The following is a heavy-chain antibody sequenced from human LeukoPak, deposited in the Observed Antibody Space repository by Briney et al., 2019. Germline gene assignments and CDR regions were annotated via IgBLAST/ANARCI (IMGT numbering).Heavy chain of an antibody. J-gene: IGHJ6*04. CDR2: IYYRGNT. D-gene: IGHD6-25*01. V-gene: IGHV4-59*12. CDR3: ARDGTPSYSSGWVYMDV. Sequence: SETLSLTCTVSGGSISSYYWSWIRQPPGKGLGWIGSIYYRGNTYYNPSLQSRVTISVDTSKNQFSLKLSSVTAADTAVYYCARDGTPSYSSGWVYMDVWGKGTTVTISS. CDR1: GGSISSYY.